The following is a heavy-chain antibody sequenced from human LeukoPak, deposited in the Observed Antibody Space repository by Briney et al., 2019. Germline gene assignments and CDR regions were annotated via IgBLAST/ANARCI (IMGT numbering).Heavy chain of an antibody. CDR1: GFTFSSYE. CDR3: AKGFRGSGSSLLFDY. D-gene: IGHD3-10*01. J-gene: IGHJ4*02. Sequence: GGSLRLSCAASGFTFSSYEMNWVRQAPGKGLEWVSYISSSGSTIYYADSVKGRFTISRDNAKNSLYLQMNSLRAEDTAVYYCAKGFRGSGSSLLFDYWGQGTLVTVSS. CDR2: ISSSGSTI. V-gene: IGHV3-48*03.